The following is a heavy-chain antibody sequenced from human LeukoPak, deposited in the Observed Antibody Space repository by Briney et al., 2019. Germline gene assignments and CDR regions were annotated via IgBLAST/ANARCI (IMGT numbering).Heavy chain of an antibody. Sequence: SGGSLRLSCAGSGFTLSSNWMHWVRQGPGKGLVWVSRIYSDGSRINYADSVKGRFTISGDNAKNTLYLQMNSLRAEDTAVYYCARSGRGGAFDIWGQGTMVTVSS. J-gene: IGHJ3*02. V-gene: IGHV3-74*01. CDR1: GFTLSSNW. CDR3: ARSGRGGAFDI. D-gene: IGHD1-26*01. CDR2: IYSDGSRI.